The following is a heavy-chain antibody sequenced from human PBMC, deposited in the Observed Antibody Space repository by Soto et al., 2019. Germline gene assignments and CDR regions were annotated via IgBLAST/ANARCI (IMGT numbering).Heavy chain of an antibody. Sequence: PGGSLRLSCASSGFTSSSYSMNWVRQAPGKGLEWVSYISSSSSTIYYADPVKGRFTISRDNAKNSLYLQMNSLRDEDTAVYYCARDRGVAPPVAGNTHYYYYMDFWSKRTSDIVSS. D-gene: IGHD6-13*01. V-gene: IGHV3-48*02. CDR1: GFTSSSYS. CDR2: ISSSSSTI. CDR3: ARDRGVAPPVAGNTHYYYYMDF. J-gene: IGHJ6*03.